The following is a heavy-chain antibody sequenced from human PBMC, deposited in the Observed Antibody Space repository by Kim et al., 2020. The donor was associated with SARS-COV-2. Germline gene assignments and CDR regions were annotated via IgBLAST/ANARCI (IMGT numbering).Heavy chain of an antibody. D-gene: IGHD2-15*01. Sequence: RFTISRDNSKNTLYLQMNRLRAEDTAVYYCAKEGNLGYCSGGSCEPDAFDIWGQGTMVTVSS. V-gene: IGHV3-23*01. J-gene: IGHJ3*02. CDR3: AKEGNLGYCSGGSCEPDAFDI.